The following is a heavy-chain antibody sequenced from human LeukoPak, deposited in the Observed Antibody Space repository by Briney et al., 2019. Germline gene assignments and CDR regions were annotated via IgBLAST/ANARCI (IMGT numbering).Heavy chain of an antibody. CDR3: ARSRRVAGTDY. Sequence: NPSETLSLTCAVYGGSFSGYYWSWIRQPPGKGLEWIGEINHSGSTNYNPSLKSRVTISVDTSKNQFSLKLSSVTAADTAAYYCARSRRVAGTDYWGQGTLVTVSS. J-gene: IGHJ4*02. V-gene: IGHV4-34*01. D-gene: IGHD6-19*01. CDR2: INHSGST. CDR1: GGSFSGYY.